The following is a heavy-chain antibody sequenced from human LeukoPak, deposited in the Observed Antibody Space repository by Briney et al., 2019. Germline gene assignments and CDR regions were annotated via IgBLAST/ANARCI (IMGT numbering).Heavy chain of an antibody. CDR3: AIIDSGMDV. CDR2: IGISRGST. V-gene: IGHV3-48*01. Sequence: GGSLRLSCAASGFTFRDYSMNWVRQAPGKGLGWIAYIGISRGSTKYADYVTGRFTISGDKTKNSLYLQMNSLRVEDTAVYYCAIIDSGMDVWGQGPTATVSS. J-gene: IGHJ6*02. CDR1: GFTFRDYS. D-gene: IGHD2-21*01.